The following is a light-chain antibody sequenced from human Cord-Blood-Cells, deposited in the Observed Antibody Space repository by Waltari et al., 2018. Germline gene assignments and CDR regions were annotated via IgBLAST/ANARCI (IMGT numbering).Light chain of an antibody. CDR3: QQYNSYSYT. J-gene: IGKJ2*01. CDR2: KAS. CDR1: QSNSSW. Sequence: DIQMTQSPSPLSASVGDRATITCRASQSNSSWLAWYQQKPGKAPKLLIYKASSLESGVPSRFSGSGSGTEFTLTISSLQPDDFATYYCQQYNSYSYTFGQGTKLEIK. V-gene: IGKV1-5*03.